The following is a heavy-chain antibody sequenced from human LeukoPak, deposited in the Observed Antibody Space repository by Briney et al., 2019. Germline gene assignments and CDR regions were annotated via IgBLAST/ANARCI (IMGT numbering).Heavy chain of an antibody. V-gene: IGHV4-61*02. CDR3: ARDGSYSNNY. CDR1: GGSISSGSYY. Sequence: SETLSLTCTVSGGSISSGSYYWSWIRQPAGKGLEWIGRIYTSGSTNYNPSLKSRVTISVDTSKDQFSLKLSSVTAADTAVYYCARDGSYSNNYWGQGTLVTVSS. D-gene: IGHD4-11*01. J-gene: IGHJ4*02. CDR2: IYTSGST.